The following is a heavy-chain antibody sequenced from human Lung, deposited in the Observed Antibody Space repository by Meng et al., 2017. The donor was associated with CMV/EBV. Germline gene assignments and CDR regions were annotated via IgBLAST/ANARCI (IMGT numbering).Heavy chain of an antibody. CDR2: INSDGSTT. V-gene: IGHV3-74*01. Sequence: GESLKISCAASGFTFSTYWMHWVRQTPGTGLVWVSRINSDGSTTTYADSVKGRFTISRDNAKNTLYLQMSSLRAEDSAVYYCVRDGKYCSSGTCDYYIMDLWXQWTTVTVSS. J-gene: IGHJ6*02. CDR3: VRDGKYCSSGTCDYYIMDL. D-gene: IGHD2-15*01. CDR1: GFTFSTYW.